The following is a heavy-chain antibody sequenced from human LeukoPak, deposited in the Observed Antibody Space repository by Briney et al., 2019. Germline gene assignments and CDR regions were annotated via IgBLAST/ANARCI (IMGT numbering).Heavy chain of an antibody. J-gene: IGHJ3*02. CDR3: TRPTLPMVRGVIAAFDI. Sequence: GGSLKLSCAASGFTFSGSAMHWVRQASGKGLEWVGRIRSKANNYATAYAASVKGRFTISRDDSKNTAYLQMNSLKTEDTAVYYCTRPTLPMVRGVIAAFDIWGQGTMVTVSS. CDR1: GFTFSGSA. D-gene: IGHD3-10*01. CDR2: IRSKANNYAT. V-gene: IGHV3-73*01.